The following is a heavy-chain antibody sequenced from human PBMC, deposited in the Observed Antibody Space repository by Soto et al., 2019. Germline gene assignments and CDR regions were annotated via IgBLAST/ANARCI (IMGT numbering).Heavy chain of an antibody. Sequence: SETLSLTCTASGGSVSSSSYYLVWIRQPPGKGLEWIGSISYGGTTYYNPSLQSRVALSVDTSKKQFSLKMTSVTAADTAVYYCARHGSYYDRSGYVDYWGQGTLVTVSS. CDR3: ARHGSYYDRSGYVDY. J-gene: IGHJ4*02. D-gene: IGHD3-22*01. V-gene: IGHV4-39*01. CDR2: ISYGGTT. CDR1: GGSVSSSSYY.